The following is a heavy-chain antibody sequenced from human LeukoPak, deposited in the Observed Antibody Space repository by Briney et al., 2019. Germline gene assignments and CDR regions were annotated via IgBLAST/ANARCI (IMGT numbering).Heavy chain of an antibody. D-gene: IGHD4-17*01. Sequence: PSETPSLTCAVYGGSFSGYYWSWIRQPPGKGLEWIGEINHSGSTNYNPSLKSRVTISVDTSKNQFSLKLSSVTAADTAVYYCARRAVTTGENYFDYWGQGTLVTVSS. V-gene: IGHV4-34*01. J-gene: IGHJ4*02. CDR2: INHSGST. CDR1: GGSFSGYY. CDR3: ARRAVTTGENYFDY.